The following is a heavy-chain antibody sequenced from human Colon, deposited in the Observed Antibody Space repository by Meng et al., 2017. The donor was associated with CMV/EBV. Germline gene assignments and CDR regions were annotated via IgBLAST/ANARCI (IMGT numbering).Heavy chain of an antibody. CDR2: ISASGSAI. Sequence: GESLKISCAASGFTFSDYYITWIRQAPGKGLEWVSYISASGSAIYYADSVKGRFTISRDNAKNSLYLQMSSLRAEDTAVYHCLTGHYSGAWGQGTLVTVSS. D-gene: IGHD2-21*01. J-gene: IGHJ1*01. V-gene: IGHV3-11*04. CDR3: LTGHYSGA. CDR1: GFTFSDYY.